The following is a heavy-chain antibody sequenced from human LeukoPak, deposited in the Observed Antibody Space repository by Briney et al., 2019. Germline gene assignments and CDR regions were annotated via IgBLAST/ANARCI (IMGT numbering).Heavy chain of an antibody. CDR2: ISSSSSYI. Sequence: PGGSLRLSCAASGFTFSSYSMNWVRQAPGKGLEWVSSISSSSSYIYYADSVKGRFTISRDNAKNSLYLQMNSLRAEDTAVYYCARPPTGCGGDCYSDDWGQGTLVTVFS. D-gene: IGHD2-21*02. CDR1: GFTFSSYS. V-gene: IGHV3-21*01. CDR3: ARPPTGCGGDCYSDD. J-gene: IGHJ4*02.